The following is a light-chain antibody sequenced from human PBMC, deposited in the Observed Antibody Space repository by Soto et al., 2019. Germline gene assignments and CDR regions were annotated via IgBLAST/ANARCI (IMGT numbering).Light chain of an antibody. V-gene: IGLV2-23*01. CDR2: EGS. CDR1: SSDVGGYNL. J-gene: IGLJ1*01. Sequence: QSVLTQPASVSGSPGQSITISCTGTSSDVGGYNLFSWYQQTPDKAPKVIIYEGSKRPSGVSNRFSASKSGITASLTISGLQAEDEADYYCCSYAGTRALYVFGTGTKVTVL. CDR3: CSYAGTRALYV.